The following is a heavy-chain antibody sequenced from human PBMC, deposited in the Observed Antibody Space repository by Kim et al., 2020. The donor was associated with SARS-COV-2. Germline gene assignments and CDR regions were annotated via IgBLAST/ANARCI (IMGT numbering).Heavy chain of an antibody. D-gene: IGHD3-22*01. CDR1: GFTFSSYA. CDR3: AKDFGYYDSSGYNDY. Sequence: GGSLRLSCAASGFTFSSYAMSWVRQAPGKGLEWVSAISGSGGSTYYADSVKGRFTISRDNSKNTLYLQMNSLRAEDTAVYYCAKDFGYYDSSGYNDYWGQGTLVTVSS. CDR2: ISGSGGST. V-gene: IGHV3-23*01. J-gene: IGHJ4*02.